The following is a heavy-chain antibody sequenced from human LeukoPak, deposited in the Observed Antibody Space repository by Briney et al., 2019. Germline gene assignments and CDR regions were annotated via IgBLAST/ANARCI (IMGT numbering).Heavy chain of an antibody. J-gene: IGHJ3*02. CDR2: INHSGST. Sequence: PSETLSLTCAVYGGSFSGYYWSWIRQPPGKGLEWIGEINHSGSTNYNPSLKSRVTISVDTSKNQFSLKLSSVTAADTAVYYCARYGDYKNAFDIWGQGTVVTVSS. CDR3: ARYGDYKNAFDI. V-gene: IGHV4-34*01. CDR1: GGSFSGYY. D-gene: IGHD4-17*01.